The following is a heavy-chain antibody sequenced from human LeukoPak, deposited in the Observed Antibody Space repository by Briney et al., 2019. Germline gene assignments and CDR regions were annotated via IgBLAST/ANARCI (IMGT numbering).Heavy chain of an antibody. V-gene: IGHV1-18*04. CDR3: ARDISGYGEGYYFDY. CDR1: GYTFTSYG. Sequence: ASVKVSCKASGYTFTSYGISWVRQAPGQGLEWMGWISAYNGNTNYAQKLQGRVTMTTDTSTSTAYMELRSLRSDDTAVYYCARDISGYGEGYYFDYWGQGTLVTVSS. D-gene: IGHD5-12*01. CDR2: ISAYNGNT. J-gene: IGHJ4*02.